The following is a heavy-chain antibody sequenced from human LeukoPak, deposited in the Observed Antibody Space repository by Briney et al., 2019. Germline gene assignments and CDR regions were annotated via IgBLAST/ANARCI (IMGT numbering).Heavy chain of an antibody. Sequence: PSETLSLTCTVSGGSISSYYWSWLRQPPGKGLEWIGDIYYSGSTNYNPSLKSRVTISVDTSKNQFSPKLSSVTAADTAVYYCARSMVRGVRDWFDPWGQGTLVTVSS. CDR3: ARSMVRGVRDWFDP. J-gene: IGHJ5*02. CDR2: IYYSGST. D-gene: IGHD3-10*01. CDR1: GGSISSYY. V-gene: IGHV4-59*01.